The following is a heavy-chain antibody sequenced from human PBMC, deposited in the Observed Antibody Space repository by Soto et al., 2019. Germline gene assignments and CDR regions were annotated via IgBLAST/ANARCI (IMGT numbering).Heavy chain of an antibody. J-gene: IGHJ6*02. Sequence: QVQLVESGGGVVQPGRSLRLSCAASGFTFSSYGMHWVRQAPGKGLEWVAVISYDGSNKYYADSAKGRFTISRDNSKNTLYLQMNSLRAEDTAVYYCAKEGYSSGWASYYYYGMDVWGQGTTVTVSS. CDR1: GFTFSSYG. CDR3: AKEGYSSGWASYYYYGMDV. D-gene: IGHD6-19*01. V-gene: IGHV3-30*18. CDR2: ISYDGSNK.